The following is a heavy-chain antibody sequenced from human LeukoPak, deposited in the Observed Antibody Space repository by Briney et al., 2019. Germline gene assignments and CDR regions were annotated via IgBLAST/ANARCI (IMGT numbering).Heavy chain of an antibody. V-gene: IGHV1-69*01. CDR1: GGTFSSYA. D-gene: IGHD3-22*01. J-gene: IGHJ4*02. Sequence: GASVKVSCKASGGTFSSYAISWVRQAPGQGLEWMGGIIPIFGTANYAQKFQGRVTITADESTSTAYMELSSLRSEDTAVYYCARGWDYDSGGRPMAYVYWGQGTLVTVSS. CDR2: IIPIFGTA. CDR3: ARGWDYDSGGRPMAYVY.